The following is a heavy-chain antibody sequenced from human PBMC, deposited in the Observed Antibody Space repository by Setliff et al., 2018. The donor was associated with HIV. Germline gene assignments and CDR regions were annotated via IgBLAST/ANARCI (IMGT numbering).Heavy chain of an antibody. CDR2: IYHSEYT. D-gene: IGHD2-2*01. Sequence: SETLSLTCAVSGGSISSDNWWTWVRQAPGKGLEWIGEIYHSEYTNYNPSLKSRVSMSVGKSKNQFSVKLTSVTAADTAVYYCARGHCSGTNCYGVDYYGMDVWGQGTTVTV. CDR3: ARGHCSGTNCYGVDYYGMDV. CDR1: GGSISSDNW. J-gene: IGHJ6*02. V-gene: IGHV4-4*02.